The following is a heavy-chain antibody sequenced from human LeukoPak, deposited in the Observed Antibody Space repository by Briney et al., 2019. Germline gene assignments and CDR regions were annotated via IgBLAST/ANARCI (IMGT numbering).Heavy chain of an antibody. D-gene: IGHD2-8*02. CDR2: IIPIFGTA. V-gene: IGHV1-69*13. J-gene: IGHJ4*02. CDR1: GGTFSSYA. Sequence: SVKVSCKASGGTFSSYAICWARQAPGQGLEWMGGIIPIFGTANYAQKFQGRVTITADESTSTAYMELSSLRSEDTAVYYCARVLNGYFDYWGQGTLVTVSS. CDR3: ARVLNGYFDY.